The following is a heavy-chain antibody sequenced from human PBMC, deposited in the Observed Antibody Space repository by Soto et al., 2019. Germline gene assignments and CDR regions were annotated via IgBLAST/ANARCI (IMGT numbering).Heavy chain of an antibody. J-gene: IGHJ5*02. CDR3: ARRDRSGYSYWLDT. V-gene: IGHV4-31*03. D-gene: IGHD3-22*01. CDR1: GGSISGGYY. CDR2: ISYSGST. Sequence: SETLSLTCTVSGGSISGGYYWSWIRQHPGKGLEWIGSISYSGSTSYNPSLKSRLTISVDRSKSQFSLNLSSVTAADTAVYYCARRDRSGYSYWLDTWGQGTLVTVSS.